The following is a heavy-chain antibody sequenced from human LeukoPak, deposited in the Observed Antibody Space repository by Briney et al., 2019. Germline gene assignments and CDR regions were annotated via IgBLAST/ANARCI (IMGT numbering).Heavy chain of an antibody. J-gene: IGHJ4*01. CDR1: GFAFNNYA. D-gene: IGHD2-15*01. V-gene: IGHV3-48*01. CDR3: AEDQKLQPFHY. Sequence: GGSLRLSCAASGFAFNNYAMNWVRQAPGKGLEWLSYISRSSSTIYYAESVKGRFTISRDNSKNTLYLQMNSLRPEDTSVYYCAEDQKLQPFHYWGHGTLVTVSS. CDR2: ISRSSSTI.